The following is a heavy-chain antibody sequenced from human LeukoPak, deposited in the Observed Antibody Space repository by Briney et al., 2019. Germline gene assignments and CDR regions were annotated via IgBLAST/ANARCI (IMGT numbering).Heavy chain of an antibody. CDR1: GGSISSYY. Sequence: KPSETLSLTCTVSGGSISSYYWSWIRQPPGNGLEWIGYIYYSGSTNYNPSLKGRVTISVDTSKNQFSLKLSSVTAADTAVYYCARHGGHFDYWGQGTLVTVSS. J-gene: IGHJ4*02. CDR2: IYYSGST. D-gene: IGHD3-3*01. CDR3: ARHGGHFDY. V-gene: IGHV4-59*08.